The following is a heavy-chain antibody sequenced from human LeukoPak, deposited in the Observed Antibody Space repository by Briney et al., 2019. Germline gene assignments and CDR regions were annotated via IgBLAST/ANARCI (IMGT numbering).Heavy chain of an antibody. J-gene: IGHJ5*02. Sequence: GGSLRLSCAASGFTFSSYAMHWVRQAPGKGLEWVAVISYDGSNKYYADSVKGRFTISRDNSKNTLYLQMNSLRAEDTAVYYCARGSTDYSSSRYNWFDPWGQGTLVTASS. D-gene: IGHD6-13*01. CDR3: ARGSTDYSSSRYNWFDP. CDR1: GFTFSSYA. V-gene: IGHV3-30*04. CDR2: ISYDGSNK.